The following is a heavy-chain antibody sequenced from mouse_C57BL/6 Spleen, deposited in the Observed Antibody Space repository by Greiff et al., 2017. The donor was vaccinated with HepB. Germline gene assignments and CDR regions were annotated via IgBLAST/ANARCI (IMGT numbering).Heavy chain of an antibody. CDR2: INPNNGGT. J-gene: IGHJ4*01. D-gene: IGHD1-1*01. Sequence: EVQLQQSGPELVKPGASVKISCKASGYTFTDYYMNWVKQSHGKSLEWIGDINPNNGGTSYNQKFKGKATLTVDKSSSTAYMELRSLTSEDSAVYYCARGDYCSSYDAMDYWGQGTSVTVSS. CDR1: GYTFTDYY. CDR3: ARGDYCSSYDAMDY. V-gene: IGHV1-26*01.